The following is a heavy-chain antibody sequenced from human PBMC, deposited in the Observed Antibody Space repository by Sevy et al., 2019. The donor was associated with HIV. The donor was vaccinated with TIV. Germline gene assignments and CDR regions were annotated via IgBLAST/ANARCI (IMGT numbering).Heavy chain of an antibody. CDR2: VFPGGSDV. J-gene: IGHJ3*01. CDR1: GYNFISYW. CDR3: AGRGHLSLDAFDF. V-gene: IGHV5-51*01. Sequence: GESLKISCKASGYNFISYWIAWVRQKPGKGLEWVGMVFPGGSDVRHSPTLKGQVTISVDKSISAAYLQWNSLKASDTAIYYCAGRGHLSLDAFDFWGLGTMVTVSS. D-gene: IGHD2-15*01.